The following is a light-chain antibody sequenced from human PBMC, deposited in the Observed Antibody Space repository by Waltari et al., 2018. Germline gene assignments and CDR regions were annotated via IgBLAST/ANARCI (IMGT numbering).Light chain of an antibody. CDR3: QTGGHGTWV. CDR2: VNRDGSH. CDR1: SGHSSNV. J-gene: IGLJ3*02. V-gene: IGLV4-69*01. Sequence: QLVLTQSPSASASLGASVKLTCTLSSGHSSNVIAWLQQQPEKGPRYLMKVNRDGSHSKGDVIPDRFSGSSSGAERYLTISSLQSEDEADYSCQTGGHGTWVFGGGTKLTVL.